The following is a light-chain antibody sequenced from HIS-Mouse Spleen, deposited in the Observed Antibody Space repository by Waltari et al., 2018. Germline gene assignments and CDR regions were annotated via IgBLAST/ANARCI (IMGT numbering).Light chain of an antibody. CDR3: CSYAGSSTYWV. J-gene: IGLJ3*02. Sequence: QSALTQPASVSGSPGQSITISCTGTSSDVGSYNLVSWYQQHPGKAPKLMIYEGSKRTSGVSHRFSGSKSGNTASLTISGLQAEDEADYYCCSYAGSSTYWVFGGGTKLTVL. CDR2: EGS. V-gene: IGLV2-23*01. CDR1: SSDVGSYNL.